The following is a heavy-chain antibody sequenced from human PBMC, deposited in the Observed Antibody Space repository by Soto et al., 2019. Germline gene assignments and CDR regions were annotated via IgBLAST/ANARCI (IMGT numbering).Heavy chain of an antibody. CDR2: VNPILSMS. D-gene: IGHD3-10*01. Sequence: ASVKVSCKASGDTFSFYSINWVRQAPGLGLEWMGRVNPILSMSNYAQRFQGRVTMTADKSTSTAYMELSGLRSEDTAMYYCATSYGSGYRAFDYWG. CDR1: GDTFSFYS. J-gene: IGHJ4*01. CDR3: ATSYGSGYRAFDY. V-gene: IGHV1-69*02.